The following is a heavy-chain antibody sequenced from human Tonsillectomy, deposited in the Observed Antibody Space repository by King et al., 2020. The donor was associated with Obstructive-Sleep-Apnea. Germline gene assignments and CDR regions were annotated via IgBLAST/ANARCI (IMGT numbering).Heavy chain of an antibody. CDR2: INPNTGGT. D-gene: IGHD3-22*01. J-gene: IGHJ1*01. CDR3: ARADKSGLYYMAY. CDR1: GYAFTDYF. Sequence: VQLVESGAEVKKSGASVKVSCKASGYAFTDYFFHWVRQAPGQGLEWMGWINPNTGGTHYAQKFQGWVTMTRDTSITTVYMELSRLRSDDTDVYYCARADKSGLYYMAYWGQGTLVTVSS. V-gene: IGHV1-2*04.